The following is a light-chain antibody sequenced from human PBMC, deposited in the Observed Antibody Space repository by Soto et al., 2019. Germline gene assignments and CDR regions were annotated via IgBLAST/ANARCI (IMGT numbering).Light chain of an antibody. CDR2: DAS. CDR3: QQYKSFSPFT. V-gene: IGKV1-5*01. CDR1: QSISTW. J-gene: IGKJ4*01. Sequence: DIQMTQSPSTLSASVGDRVTITCRASQSISTWLAWYQQKPGKAPKLLIFDASSLESGVPSRFSGSGSGTEFTLTISTLQPNDFASYYGQQYKSFSPFTFGGGTKVDIK.